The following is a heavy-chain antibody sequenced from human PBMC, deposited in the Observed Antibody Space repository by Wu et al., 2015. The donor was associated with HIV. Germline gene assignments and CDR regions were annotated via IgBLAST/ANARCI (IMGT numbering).Heavy chain of an antibody. V-gene: IGHV1-2*02. CDR3: ARLQSLSGFYSNADY. Sequence: QVQLLQSGAEVKKPGASVMVSCKASGYTFTDYYMYWVRQAPGRGLEWMGWINPNRGGTKYAQKFQGRVTMTRGTAVSTAYMELNSLRSDDTAVYYCARLQSLSGFYSNADYWGQGTLVTVSS. J-gene: IGHJ4*02. D-gene: IGHD3-22*01. CDR2: INPNRGGT. CDR1: GYTFTDYY.